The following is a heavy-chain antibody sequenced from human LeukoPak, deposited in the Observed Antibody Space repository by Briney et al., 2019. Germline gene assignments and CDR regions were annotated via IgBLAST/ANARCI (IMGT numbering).Heavy chain of an antibody. V-gene: IGHV3-30*04. CDR1: GFTFSSYA. CDR3: AKDPYWGYFDY. J-gene: IGHJ4*02. CDR2: ISYDGSNK. Sequence: PGRSLRLSCAASGFTFSSYAMHWVRQAPGKGLEWVAVISYDGSNKYYADSVKGRFTISRDNSKNTLYLQMNSLRAEDTAVYYCAKDPYWGYFDYWGQGTLVTVSS. D-gene: IGHD3-16*01.